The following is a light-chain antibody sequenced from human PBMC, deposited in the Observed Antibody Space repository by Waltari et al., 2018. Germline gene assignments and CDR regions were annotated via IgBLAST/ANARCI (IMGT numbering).Light chain of an antibody. CDR3: QQYNNWPPPLT. J-gene: IGKJ4*01. CDR2: GAS. Sequence: EVVMTQSPASLSVSPGERATLSCRASHNVNINLAWYQQKPGQAPRLLIYGASTRATGIAARFSGSGSGTEFTLTISSLQSEDFAVYYCQQYNNWPPPLTFGRGTKVEIK. CDR1: HNVNIN. V-gene: IGKV3D-15*01.